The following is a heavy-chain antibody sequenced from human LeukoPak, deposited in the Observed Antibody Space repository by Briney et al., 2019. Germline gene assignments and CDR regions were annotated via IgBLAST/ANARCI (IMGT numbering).Heavy chain of an antibody. CDR1: GYSFTSYW. D-gene: IGHD3-10*01. CDR2: IYPGDSDT. V-gene: IGHV5-51*01. J-gene: IGHJ4*02. CDR3: ARHRGGSGSYYNVFVY. Sequence: GESLKISCKGSGYSFTSYWIGWVRQMPGKDLEWMGIIYPGDSDTRYSPSFQGQVTISADKSISTAYLQWSSLKASDTAMYYCARHRGGSGSYYNVFVYWGQGTLVTVSS.